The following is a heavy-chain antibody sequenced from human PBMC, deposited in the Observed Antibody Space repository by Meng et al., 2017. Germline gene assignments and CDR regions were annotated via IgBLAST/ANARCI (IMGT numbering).Heavy chain of an antibody. Sequence: VQLVESGGGLVKPGGSLRRSCAASGFTFSSYSMNWVRQAPGKGLEWVSSISSSSSYIYYADSVKGRFTISRDNAKNSLYLQMNSLRAEDTAVYYCARDRWGHWYSDLWGRGTLVTVSS. J-gene: IGHJ2*01. V-gene: IGHV3-21*01. CDR3: ARDRWGHWYSDL. CDR1: GFTFSSYS. D-gene: IGHD2-21*02. CDR2: ISSSSSYI.